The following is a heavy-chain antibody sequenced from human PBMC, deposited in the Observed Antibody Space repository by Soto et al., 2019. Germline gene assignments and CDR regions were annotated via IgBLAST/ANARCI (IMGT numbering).Heavy chain of an antibody. D-gene: IGHD3-10*01. CDR3: GRGASGSYRLDY. CDR1: GFTFSSYW. Sequence: EVQLVESGGGLVQPGGSLRLSCAASGFTFSSYWMHWVRQAPGKGLVWVSRINSDGSSTNYADSVKGQFPIPRDNAKNTLYLQMNSLRAEDTAVYYCGRGASGSYRLDYWGQGTLVTVSS. V-gene: IGHV3-74*01. J-gene: IGHJ4*02. CDR2: INSDGSST.